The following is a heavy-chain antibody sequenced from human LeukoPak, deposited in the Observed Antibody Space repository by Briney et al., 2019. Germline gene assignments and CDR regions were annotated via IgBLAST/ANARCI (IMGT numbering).Heavy chain of an antibody. CDR1: GFTVSSKY. D-gene: IGHD4-17*01. CDR2: IRSDGSSK. Sequence: PGGSLRLSCAASGFTVSSKYMSWVRQAPGKGLEWVALIRSDGSSKNYADSVKGRFTISRDASKNTVYLQMNSLRAEDTAVYSCAKWSGDYPSYYLDYWGQGTLVTVSS. J-gene: IGHJ4*02. V-gene: IGHV3-30*02. CDR3: AKWSGDYPSYYLDY.